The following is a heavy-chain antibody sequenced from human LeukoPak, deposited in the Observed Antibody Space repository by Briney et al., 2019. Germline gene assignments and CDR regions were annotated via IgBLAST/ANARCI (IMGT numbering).Heavy chain of an antibody. CDR2: ICYSGSN. CDR1: GGSISWGGYY. Sequence: SQTLSLTCTVSGGSISWGGYYGSCIRQHPGKGVEWIGYICYSGSNYYNPPLKGRVTISVDTSKNQFSLKLSSVTAADTAVYYCARDRAMGLGYCSGGSCQRAFDIWGEGTMVTVSS. J-gene: IGHJ3*02. D-gene: IGHD2-15*01. V-gene: IGHV4-31*03. CDR3: ARDRAMGLGYCSGGSCQRAFDI.